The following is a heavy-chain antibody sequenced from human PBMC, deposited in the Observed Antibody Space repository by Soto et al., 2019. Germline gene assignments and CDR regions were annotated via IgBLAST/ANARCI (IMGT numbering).Heavy chain of an antibody. V-gene: IGHV3-30-3*01. Sequence: QVQLVESGGGVVQPGRSLRLSCAASGFTFSSYAMHWVRQAPGKGLEWVAVISYDGSNKYYADSVKGRFTISRDNSKNTLYLQMNSLRAEETAVYYCARDPNFDRSSFDYWGQGTLVTVSS. CDR1: GFTFSSYA. CDR3: ARDPNFDRSSFDY. D-gene: IGHD3-9*01. CDR2: ISYDGSNK. J-gene: IGHJ4*02.